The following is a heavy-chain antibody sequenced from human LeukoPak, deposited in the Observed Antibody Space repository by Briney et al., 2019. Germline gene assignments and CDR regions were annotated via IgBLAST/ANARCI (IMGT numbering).Heavy chain of an antibody. J-gene: IGHJ2*01. CDR3: ARGDSYGPYWYFDL. V-gene: IGHV4-59*01. Sequence: SETLSLTCTVSGGSISSYYWSWIRQPPGKGLECVGYIYYSGSTNYNPSLKSRVIISVDTSKNQFSLKLSSVTAADTAVNYCARGDSYGPYWYFDLWGRGTLVTVSS. D-gene: IGHD5-18*01. CDR1: GGSISSYY. CDR2: IYYSGST.